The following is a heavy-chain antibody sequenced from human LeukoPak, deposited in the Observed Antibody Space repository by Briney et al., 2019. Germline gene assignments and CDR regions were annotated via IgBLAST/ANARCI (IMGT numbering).Heavy chain of an antibody. CDR2: ISGSGGTT. CDR3: PKDRLSWATVSCFDY. V-gene: IGHV3-23*01. D-gene: IGHD4-17*01. Sequence: PVGSLRLSCAASGFTFSSYAMSWVRQAAGKGLEWVCAISGSGGTTYYAAPVKGRFTISRDNSKNPLYLQMNSLRAEDTAVYYCPKDRLSWATVSCFDYWGQGTLVTVSS. CDR1: GFTFSSYA. J-gene: IGHJ4*02.